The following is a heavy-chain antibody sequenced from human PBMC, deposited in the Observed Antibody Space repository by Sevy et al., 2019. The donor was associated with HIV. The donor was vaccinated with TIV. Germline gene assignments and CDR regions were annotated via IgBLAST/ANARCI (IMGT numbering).Heavy chain of an antibody. CDR1: GYTFTSYG. CDR2: ISAYNGNT. CDR3: ARDRWLSYYYGMDV. V-gene: IGHV1-18*01. Sequence: ASVKVSCKASGYTFTSYGISWVRQAPGQGLEWMGWISAYNGNTNYAQKLQGRVTMTTDTSTSTAYMELMSLRSDDTAVYYCARDRWLSYYYGMDVWGQGTTVTVSS. D-gene: IGHD3-22*01. J-gene: IGHJ6*02.